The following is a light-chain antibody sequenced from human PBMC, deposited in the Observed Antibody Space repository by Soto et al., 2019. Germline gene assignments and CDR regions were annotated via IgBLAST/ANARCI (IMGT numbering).Light chain of an antibody. V-gene: IGLV2-14*01. CDR1: SSDVGGYNY. J-gene: IGLJ3*02. Sequence: QSALTQPASVSGSPGQSITISCTGTSSDVGGYNYVSWYQQHPGKAPKLMIYEVSNRPSGVSNRFSGSKSGNKASLTISGLQAEDEADYCCSSYTSSSTRVFGGGTKLTVL. CDR2: EVS. CDR3: SSYTSSSTRV.